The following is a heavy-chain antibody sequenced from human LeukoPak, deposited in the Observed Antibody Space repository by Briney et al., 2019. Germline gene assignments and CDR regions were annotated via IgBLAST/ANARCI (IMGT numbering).Heavy chain of an antibody. CDR2: IRSKAYGGTT. Sequence: TGGSLRLSCTASGFIFGDYAMSWVRQAPGKGLEWVGFIRSKAYGGTTEYAASVKGRFTISRDDSKSIAYLQMNSLKTEDTAVYYCTRQGVSSGWHYYYYMDVWGKGTTVTVSS. V-gene: IGHV3-49*04. J-gene: IGHJ6*03. CDR1: GFIFGDYA. D-gene: IGHD6-19*01. CDR3: TRQGVSSGWHYYYYMDV.